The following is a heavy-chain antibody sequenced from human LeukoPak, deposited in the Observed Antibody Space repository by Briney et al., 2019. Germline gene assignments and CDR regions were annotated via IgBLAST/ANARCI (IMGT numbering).Heavy chain of an antibody. Sequence: SETLSLTCTVSGGSISSGSYYWSWIRQPAGKGVEWIGRIYTSGSTNYNPSLKSRVTISVDTSKNQFSLKLSSVTAADTAVYYCAREVDFGVVPNWFDPWGQGTLVTVSS. CDR3: AREVDFGVVPNWFDP. D-gene: IGHD3-3*01. V-gene: IGHV4-61*02. CDR2: IYTSGST. J-gene: IGHJ5*02. CDR1: GGSISSGSYY.